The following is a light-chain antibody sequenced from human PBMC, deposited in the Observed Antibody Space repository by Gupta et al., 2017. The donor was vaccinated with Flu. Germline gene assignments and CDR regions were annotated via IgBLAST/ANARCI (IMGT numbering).Light chain of an antibody. CDR3: FSTDSSNNQRV. V-gene: IGLV3-10*01. CDR1: ALPKKY. J-gene: IGLJ3*02. CDR2: EDS. Sequence: SYELTQPPSVSVSPGQTARITCSGDALPKKYAYWYKQKSGQAPVLVIYEDSKRPSEIPERISGSSSGTMATLTVSGAQVEDEGDYYCFSTDSSNNQRVFGGGTKLTVL.